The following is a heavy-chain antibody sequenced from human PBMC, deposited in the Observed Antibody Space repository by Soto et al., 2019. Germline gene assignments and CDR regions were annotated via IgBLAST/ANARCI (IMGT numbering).Heavy chain of an antibody. D-gene: IGHD6-13*01. J-gene: IGHJ6*02. V-gene: IGHV3-23*01. CDR3: AKAAYSSSWYVYGMDV. CDR1: GFIFSNYA. Sequence: PGGSLRLSCTASGFIFSNYAMFWVRQAPGKGLEWVSTIYAGGGTTYYADSVKGRFTISRDNSKNTLYLQMNSLRAEDTAVYYCAKAAYSSSWYVYGMDVWGQGTTVTVSS. CDR2: IYAGGGTT.